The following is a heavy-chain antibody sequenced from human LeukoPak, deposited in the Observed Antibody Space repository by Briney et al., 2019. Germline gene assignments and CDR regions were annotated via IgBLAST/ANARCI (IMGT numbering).Heavy chain of an antibody. D-gene: IGHD6-13*01. CDR1: GGSISSSSYY. Sequence: SETLSLTCTVSGGSISSSSYYWGWIRQPPGKGLEWIGSIYYSGSTYYNPSLKSRVTISVDTSKNQFSLKLSSVTAADTAVYYCARMQLKRAAAKGWYFDYWGQGTLVTVSS. CDR2: IYYSGST. CDR3: ARMQLKRAAAKGWYFDY. J-gene: IGHJ4*02. V-gene: IGHV4-39*07.